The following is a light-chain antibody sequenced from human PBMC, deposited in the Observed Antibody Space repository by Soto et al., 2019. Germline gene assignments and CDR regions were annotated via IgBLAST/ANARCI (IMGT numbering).Light chain of an antibody. Sequence: EIVMTQSPATLSVSPGERATLSCRASQSIGSKLAWYQQKPGQAPRLLIYGASNRATGIPARFGGSGSGTEFTRTISSLQSEDFAVYSCQQYDNWPSTFGGGTKVEIK. CDR2: GAS. J-gene: IGKJ4*01. CDR1: QSIGSK. CDR3: QQYDNWPST. V-gene: IGKV3-15*01.